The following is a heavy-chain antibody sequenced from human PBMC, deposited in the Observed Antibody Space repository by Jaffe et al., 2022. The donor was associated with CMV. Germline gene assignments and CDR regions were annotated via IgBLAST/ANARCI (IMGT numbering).Heavy chain of an antibody. D-gene: IGHD3-22*01. V-gene: IGHV3-9*01. J-gene: IGHJ4*02. CDR1: GFTFDDYA. Sequence: EVQLVESGGGLVQPGRSLRLSCAASGFTFDDYAMHWVRQAPGKGLEWVSGISWNSGSIGYADSVKGRFTISRDNAKNSLYLQMNSLRAEDTALYYCAKAYYDSSGYFSYFDYWGQGTLVTVSS. CDR3: AKAYYDSSGYFSYFDY. CDR2: ISWNSGSI.